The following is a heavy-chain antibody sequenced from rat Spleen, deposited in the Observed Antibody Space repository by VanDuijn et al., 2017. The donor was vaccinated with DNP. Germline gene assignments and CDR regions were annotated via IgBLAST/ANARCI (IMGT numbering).Heavy chain of an antibody. CDR2: INKDSSTM. Sequence: EVKLVESGGGLVQPGRSLKLSCAASGFSLNDYWMGWVRQAPGKGLEWIGEINKDSSTMNYTPSLKYKFTISRDNAQNTLYLRMSKLGSEDTAIYYCARLGWHGWFAYWGQGTLVTVSS. V-gene: IGHV4-2*01. D-gene: IGHD1-11*01. CDR1: GFSLNDYW. J-gene: IGHJ3*01. CDR3: ARLGWHGWFAY.